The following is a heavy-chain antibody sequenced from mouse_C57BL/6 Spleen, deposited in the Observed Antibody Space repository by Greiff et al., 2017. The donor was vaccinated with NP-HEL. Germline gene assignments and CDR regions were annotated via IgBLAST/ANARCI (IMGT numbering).Heavy chain of an antibody. CDR3: ARVPFDSGAMDY. CDR2: IYPGDGDT. CDR1: GYAFSSYW. Sequence: QVQLQQSGAELVKPGASVKISCKASGYAFSSYWMNWVKQRPGKGLEWIGQIYPGDGDTNYNGKFKGKATLTADKSSSTAYMQLSSLTSEDSAVYFCARVPFDSGAMDYWGQGTSVTVSS. D-gene: IGHD2-4*01. J-gene: IGHJ4*01. V-gene: IGHV1-80*01.